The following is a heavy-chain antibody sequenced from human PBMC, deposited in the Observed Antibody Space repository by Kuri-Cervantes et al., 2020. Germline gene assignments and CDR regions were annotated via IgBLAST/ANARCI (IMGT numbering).Heavy chain of an antibody. CDR2: ISWNSGSI. CDR1: GFTFDDYA. J-gene: IGHJ4*02. Sequence: SLKISCAASGFTFDDYAMHWVRQAPGKGLEWVSGISWNSGSIGYADSVKGRFTISRDNPKNSLYLQMNSLRAEDTASYYCAKDDTPGIAAAGTVDYWGQGTLVTVSS. D-gene: IGHD6-13*01. V-gene: IGHV3-9*01. CDR3: AKDDTPGIAAAGTVDY.